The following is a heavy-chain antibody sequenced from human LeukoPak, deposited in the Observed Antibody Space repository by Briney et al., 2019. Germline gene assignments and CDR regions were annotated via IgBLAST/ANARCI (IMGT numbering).Heavy chain of an antibody. J-gene: IGHJ3*02. V-gene: IGHV4-59*01. CDR2: IYYSGST. D-gene: IGHD3-22*01. Sequence: SETLSLTCTVSGGSFSSFHWSWIRQPPGKRLEWIGYIYYSGSTNSNPSLKSRVIISADTSKSQFSLKLSSVTAADTAIYYCARGNYDSRGYSNAFDIWGQGAMVTVSS. CDR1: GGSFSSFH. CDR3: ARGNYDSRGYSNAFDI.